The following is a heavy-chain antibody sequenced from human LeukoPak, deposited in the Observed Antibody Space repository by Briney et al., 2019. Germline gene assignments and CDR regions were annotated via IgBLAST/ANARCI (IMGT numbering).Heavy chain of an antibody. J-gene: IGHJ4*02. CDR3: ARGDAFCSSSSCYGDFDY. D-gene: IGHD2-2*01. CDR1: GYSFRTYW. V-gene: IGHV5-51*01. Sequence: GESLKISCKGSGYSFRTYWIGWVRQMPGKGLEWMGIIYPGDPDTRYNPSFEGQVTISADKSISTAFLQWSSLKASDTAMYYCARGDAFCSSSSCYGDFDYWGQGTLITVSS. CDR2: IYPGDPDT.